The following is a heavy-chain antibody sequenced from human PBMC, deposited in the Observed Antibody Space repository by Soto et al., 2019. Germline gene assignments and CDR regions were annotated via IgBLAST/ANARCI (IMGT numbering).Heavy chain of an antibody. J-gene: IGHJ3*01. D-gene: IGHD6-13*01. Sequence: ASVKVSCKASGYIFTAYVMHWVRQAPGQRLEWMGWINAGNGDTKYSQKMQGRVTFTRDTSASTAYMELSSLRSEDTAVYYCARDRGSWSHDAFDVWGQGTMVTVSS. CDR1: GYIFTAYV. CDR3: ARDRGSWSHDAFDV. CDR2: INAGNGDT. V-gene: IGHV1-3*01.